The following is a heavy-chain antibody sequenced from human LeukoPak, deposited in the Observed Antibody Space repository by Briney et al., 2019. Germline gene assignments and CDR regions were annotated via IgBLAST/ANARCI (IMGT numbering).Heavy chain of an antibody. CDR2: IWYDGSNK. V-gene: IGHV3-33*01. D-gene: IGHD5-18*01. CDR1: GFTFSSYD. Sequence: GGSLRLSCAASGFTFSSYDMHWVRQAPGKGLEWVAVIWYDGSNKYFADSVKGRFTISRDNSKNTLYLQMNSLRAEDTAVYYRARARYSYGHGGFDYWGQGTLVTVSS. J-gene: IGHJ4*02. CDR3: ARARYSYGHGGFDY.